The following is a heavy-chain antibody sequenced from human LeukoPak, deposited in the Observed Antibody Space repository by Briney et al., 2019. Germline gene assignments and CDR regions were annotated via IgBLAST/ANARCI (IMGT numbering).Heavy chain of an antibody. CDR1: GGSISSGGYY. CDR3: ARAERITMVRGVIKFDY. J-gene: IGHJ4*02. Sequence: TLSLTCTVSGGSISSGGYYWSRIRQHPGKGLEWIGYIYYSGRTYYNPSLKSRITISVDTSKNQFSLKLSSVTAADTAVYYCARAERITMVRGVIKFDYWGQGTLVTVSS. D-gene: IGHD3-10*01. V-gene: IGHV4-31*03. CDR2: IYYSGRT.